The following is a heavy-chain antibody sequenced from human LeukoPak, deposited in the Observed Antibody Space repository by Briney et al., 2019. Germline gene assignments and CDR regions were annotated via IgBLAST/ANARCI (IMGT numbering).Heavy chain of an antibody. V-gene: IGHV1-69*13. J-gene: IGHJ6*03. CDR1: GGTFSSYA. CDR2: IIPIFGTA. Sequence: SVKVSCKASGGTFSSYAISWVRQAPGRGLEWMGGIIPIFGTANYAQKFQGRVTITADESTSTAYMELSSLRSEDTAVYYCARVVPAAIRAYYYYMDVWGKGTTVTVSS. D-gene: IGHD2-2*02. CDR3: ARVVPAAIRAYYYYMDV.